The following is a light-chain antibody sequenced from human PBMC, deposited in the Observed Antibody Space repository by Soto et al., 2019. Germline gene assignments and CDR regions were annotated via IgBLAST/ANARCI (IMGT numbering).Light chain of an antibody. CDR2: DVS. J-gene: IGLJ2*01. CDR1: SSDVGGYNY. CDR3: NSYGGRNNYVI. V-gene: IGLV2-8*01. Sequence: QSALTQPPSASGSPGQSVTISCTGTSSDVGGYNYVSWYQQHPGKAPQLIIYDVSKRPSGVPDRFSGSKSGNTASLTVSGLQAEDAADYFCNSYGGRNNYVIFGGGTKLTVL.